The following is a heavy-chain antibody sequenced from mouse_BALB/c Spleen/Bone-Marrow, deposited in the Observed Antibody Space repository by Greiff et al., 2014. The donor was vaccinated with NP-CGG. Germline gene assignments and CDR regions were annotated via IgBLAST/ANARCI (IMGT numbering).Heavy chain of an antibody. Sequence: EVHLVESGGDLVKPGGSLKLSCAASGFTFSSYGMSWVRQTPDKRLEWVATISGGGIYTYYPDSVKGRFTISRDNAKNTLYLQMSSLKSEDTAMYYCTRRTGTDYYAMDYWGQGTSVSVSS. D-gene: IGHD4-1*01. J-gene: IGHJ4*01. CDR1: GFTFSSYG. CDR3: TRRTGTDYYAMDY. CDR2: ISGGGIYT. V-gene: IGHV5-6*01.